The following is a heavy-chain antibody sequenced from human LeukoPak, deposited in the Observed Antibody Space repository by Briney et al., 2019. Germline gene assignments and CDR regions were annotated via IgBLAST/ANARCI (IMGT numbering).Heavy chain of an antibody. V-gene: IGHV3-30*18. CDR1: GFTFSSYG. Sequence: GGSLRLSCAASGFTFSSYGMHWVRQAPGKGLEWVAVISYDGSNKYYADSVKGRFTISRENSKNTLYLQMNSLRAEDTAVYYCAKVSVGADLDYWGQGTLVTVSS. J-gene: IGHJ4*02. CDR2: ISYDGSNK. D-gene: IGHD1-26*01. CDR3: AKVSVGADLDY.